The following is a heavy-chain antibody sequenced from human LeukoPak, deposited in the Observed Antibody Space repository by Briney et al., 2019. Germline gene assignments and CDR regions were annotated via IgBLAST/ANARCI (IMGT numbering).Heavy chain of an antibody. CDR3: ARKLGGAQCGGDCFFDH. V-gene: IGHV3-11*03. D-gene: IGHD2-21*02. CDR2: ISPTGSYT. Sequence: PGASLRLSCEASGFMLSVYYMSWFRLAPGKGLEWIGYISPTGSYTTYADSVRGRFTISRDNAKNLLFLQMNDLRTEDTAVYYCARKLGGAQCGGDCFFDHWGQGTRVAVSS. J-gene: IGHJ4*02. CDR1: GFMLSVYY.